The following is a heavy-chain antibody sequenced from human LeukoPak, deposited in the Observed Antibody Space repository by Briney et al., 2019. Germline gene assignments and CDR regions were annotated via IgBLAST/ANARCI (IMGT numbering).Heavy chain of an antibody. CDR2: INPNSGGT. CDR1: GYTFTSYY. V-gene: IGHV1-2*02. Sequence: ASVKVSCKASGYTFTSYYMHWVRQAPGQGLEWMGWINPNSGGTNYAQKFQGRVTMTRDTSISTAYMELSRLRSDDTAVYYCARSYYYGSGSYHFDYWGQGTLVTVSS. J-gene: IGHJ4*02. D-gene: IGHD3-10*01. CDR3: ARSYYYGSGSYHFDY.